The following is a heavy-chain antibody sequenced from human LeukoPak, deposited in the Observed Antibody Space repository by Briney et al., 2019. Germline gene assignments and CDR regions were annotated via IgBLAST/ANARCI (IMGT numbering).Heavy chain of an antibody. J-gene: IGHJ6*02. CDR2: ISSSSSYI. CDR3: ARDLRMAVSGSYYYYYYGMDV. CDR1: GFTFSSYS. Sequence: GGALRLSCAASGFTFSSYSMSWVRQAPGKGLEWVSSISSSSSYIYYADSVKGRFTISRDNAKNSLYLQMNSLRAEDTAVYYCARDLRMAVSGSYYYYYYGMDVWGQGTTVTVSS. D-gene: IGHD1-26*01. V-gene: IGHV3-21*01.